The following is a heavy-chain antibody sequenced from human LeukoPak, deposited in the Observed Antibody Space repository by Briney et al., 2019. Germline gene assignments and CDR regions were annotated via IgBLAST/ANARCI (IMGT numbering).Heavy chain of an antibody. V-gene: IGHV3-15*01. CDR1: GFTFTNAW. Sequence: GGSLRLSCAASGFTFTNAWMSWVRQAPGKGLEWVGRIKSKIDGGTTDYAAPVKGRFTISRDDSKNTQYLQMNSLKTEDTAMYYCTTDTLIVVPEVGYFQHWGQGTLVIVSS. J-gene: IGHJ1*01. CDR3: TTDTLIVVPEVGYFQH. CDR2: IKSKIDGGTT. D-gene: IGHD3-22*01.